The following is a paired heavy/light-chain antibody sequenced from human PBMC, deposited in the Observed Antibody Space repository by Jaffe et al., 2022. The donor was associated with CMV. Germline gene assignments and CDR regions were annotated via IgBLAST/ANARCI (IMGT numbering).Heavy chain of an antibody. CDR1: GFSLNTSGTS. Sequence: QVTLRESGPALVKPTQTLTLTCSFSGFSLNTSGTSVSWIRQPPGKALVWLARIDWDDDKYYKTSLKTRLIISKDTSKNQVVLTMTNMDPVDTATYYCARIPPVRDDSGYFLYFFDSWGQGALVTVSS. CDR3: ARIPPVRDDSGYFLYFFDS. CDR2: IDWDDDK. V-gene: IGHV2-70*15. J-gene: IGHJ4*02. D-gene: IGHD3-22*01.
Light chain of an antibody. V-gene: IGKV1-9*01. Sequence: DIQLTQSPSFLSASVGDRVTITCRASQGISNFLAWYQQKPGKAPNLLIYAASTLQSGVPSRFSGSGSGTEFTLTISSLQPEDFATYYCQELNSYPHTFGQGTRLEI. CDR3: QELNSYPHT. CDR2: AAS. CDR1: QGISNF. J-gene: IGKJ5*01.